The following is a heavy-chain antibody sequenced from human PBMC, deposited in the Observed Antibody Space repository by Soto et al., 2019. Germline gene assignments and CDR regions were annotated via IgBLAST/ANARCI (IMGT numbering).Heavy chain of an antibody. CDR3: AKDYGNFWDPLDY. J-gene: IGHJ4*02. CDR1: GFTFSSYA. Sequence: EVQLLESGGGLVQPGGSLRLSCAASGFTFSSYAMSWVRQAPGKGLEWVSGITGSGDNRYYADSVKGRFTISRDNSKNTLYLQMNSVGVEDTAVFYCAKDYGNFWDPLDYWGQGTLVTVSS. D-gene: IGHD4-17*01. V-gene: IGHV3-23*01. CDR2: ITGSGDNR.